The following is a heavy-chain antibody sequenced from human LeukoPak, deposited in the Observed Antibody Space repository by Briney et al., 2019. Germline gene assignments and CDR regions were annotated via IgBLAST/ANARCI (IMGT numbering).Heavy chain of an antibody. V-gene: IGHV3-11*01. D-gene: IGHD5-24*01. CDR1: GFTFSDYY. CDR3: SREEIATIPAFDI. Sequence: PGGSLRLSCAASGFTFSDYYMSWIRQAPGKGLEWVSYISSSGSTIYYADSVKGRFTISRDNAKNSLYLQMNSLRAEDTAVYYCSREEIATIPAFDIWGQGTMVTVSS. J-gene: IGHJ3*02. CDR2: ISSSGSTI.